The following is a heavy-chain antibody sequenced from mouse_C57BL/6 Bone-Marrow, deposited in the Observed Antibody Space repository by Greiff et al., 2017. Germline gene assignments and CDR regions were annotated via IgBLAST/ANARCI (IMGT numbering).Heavy chain of an antibody. CDR2: ISSGGSYT. J-gene: IGHJ4*01. V-gene: IGHV5-6*01. CDR1: GFTFSSYG. Sequence: EVMLVESGGDLVKPGGSLKLSCAASGFTFSSYGMSWVRQTPDKRLEWVATISSGGSYTYYPDSVKGRFAISRDNAKNNLYLQMSSLKSEDTAMYYCARKYYARDYCGQGTSGTVAS. CDR3: ARKYYARDY.